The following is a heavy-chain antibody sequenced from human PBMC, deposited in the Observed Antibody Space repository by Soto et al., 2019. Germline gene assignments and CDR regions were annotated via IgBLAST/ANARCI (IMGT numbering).Heavy chain of an antibody. CDR2: IWYDGSNK. J-gene: IGHJ5*02. Sequence: PGGSLRLSCAASGFTFSSYGMHWVRQAPGKGLEWVAVIWYDGSNKYYADSVKGRFTISRDNSKNTLYLQMNSLRAEDTAVYYCARGGFGGSWYTPGWFDPWGQGTLVTVSS. CDR1: GFTFSSYG. D-gene: IGHD6-13*01. V-gene: IGHV3-33*01. CDR3: ARGGFGGSWYTPGWFDP.